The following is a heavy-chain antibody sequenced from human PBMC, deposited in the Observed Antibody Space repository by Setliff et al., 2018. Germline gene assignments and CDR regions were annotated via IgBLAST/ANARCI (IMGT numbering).Heavy chain of an antibody. Sequence: GESLKISCAASGFLFSSYGMHWVRQAPGKGLEWVAFIQYDGSDKYYEDSVKGRFTISRDNSKNTVYLQVNSLRGEDTAVYHCAKDPKYRGVWPHPAYFDYWGRGALVTVSS. J-gene: IGHJ4*02. CDR2: IQYDGSDK. CDR1: GFLFSSYG. CDR3: AKDPKYRGVWPHPAYFDY. D-gene: IGHD6-6*01. V-gene: IGHV3-30*02.